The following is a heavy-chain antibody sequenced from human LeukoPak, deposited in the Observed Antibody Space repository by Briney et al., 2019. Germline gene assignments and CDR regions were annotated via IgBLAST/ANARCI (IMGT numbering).Heavy chain of an antibody. CDR2: IHPEGNEK. D-gene: IGHD2/OR15-2a*01. V-gene: IGHV3-7*04. CDR1: GFSFTNFW. Sequence: GGSMRLSCAVSGFSFTNFWMSWVRQAPGRGLEWVANIHPEGNEKFHVESVIGRFTISRDNTKYLLFLQMNGLRVEDTAVYYCARGDALSGDHWGQGTLVTVSS. J-gene: IGHJ4*02. CDR3: ARGDALSGDH.